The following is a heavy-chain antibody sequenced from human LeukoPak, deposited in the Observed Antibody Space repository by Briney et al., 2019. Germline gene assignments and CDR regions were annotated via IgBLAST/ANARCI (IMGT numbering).Heavy chain of an antibody. V-gene: IGHV4-34*01. D-gene: IGHD3-22*01. CDR3: ARGVIQGSNDSSGYYFDY. CDR2: INHSGST. Sequence: GSLRLSCAASGFTFSSYAMSWVRQPPGKGLEWIGEINHSGSTNYNPSLKSRVTISVDTSKNQFSLKLSSVTAADTAVYYCARGVIQGSNDSSGYYFDYWGQGTLVTVSS. CDR1: GFTFSSYA. J-gene: IGHJ4*02.